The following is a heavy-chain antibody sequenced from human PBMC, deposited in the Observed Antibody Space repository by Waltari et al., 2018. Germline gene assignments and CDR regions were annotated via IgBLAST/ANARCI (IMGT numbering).Heavy chain of an antibody. J-gene: IGHJ4*02. CDR1: GYSISSGYY. CDR2: IYHSGRT. D-gene: IGHD1-26*01. V-gene: IGHV4-38-2*02. CDR3: TREEGGATDY. Sequence: QVQLQESGPGLVKPSETLSLTCALSGYSISSGYYWGWIRQPPGKGLEWIGTIYHSGRTFYNPSLKSRVTLSVDTSKNQFSLKLSSVTAADTAVYYCTREEGGATDYWGQGTLVTVSS.